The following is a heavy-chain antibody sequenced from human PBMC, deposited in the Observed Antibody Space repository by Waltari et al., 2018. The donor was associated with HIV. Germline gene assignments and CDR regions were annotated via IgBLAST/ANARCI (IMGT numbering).Heavy chain of an antibody. D-gene: IGHD1-1*01. J-gene: IGHJ5*02. Sequence: QLQLQESGPGLVKPSETLSLTCTVSGGSISSSSYYWGWIRQPPGKGLEWIGSIYYSGSTYYNPSLKSRVTISVDTSKNQFSLKLSSVTAADTAVYYCARHRLYNWNDSGETNWFDPWGQGTLVTVSS. CDR3: ARHRLYNWNDSGETNWFDP. CDR1: GGSISSSSYY. V-gene: IGHV4-39*01. CDR2: IYYSGST.